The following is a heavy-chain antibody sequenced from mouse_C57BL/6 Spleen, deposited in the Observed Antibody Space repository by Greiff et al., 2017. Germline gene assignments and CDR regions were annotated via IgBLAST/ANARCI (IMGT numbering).Heavy chain of an antibody. Sequence: QVQLKQPGAELVRPGTSVKLSCKASGYTFTSYWMHWVKQRPGQGLEWIGVIDPSDSYTNYNQKFKGKATLTVDTSSSTAYMQLSSLTSEDSAVYYCARRGQPYYFDYWGQGTTLTVSS. CDR2: IDPSDSYT. J-gene: IGHJ2*01. D-gene: IGHD6-1*01. CDR1: GYTFTSYW. V-gene: IGHV1-59*01. CDR3: ARRGQPYYFDY.